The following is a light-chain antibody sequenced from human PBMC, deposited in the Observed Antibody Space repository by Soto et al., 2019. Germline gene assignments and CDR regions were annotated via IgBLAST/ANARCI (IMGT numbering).Light chain of an antibody. CDR3: SSYTTSSTRV. CDR2: SNN. Sequence: QSVLTQPPSTSGTPGQRVTISCSGSSSNIGSNTVNWYQQLPGTAPKLLIYSNNQRPSGVPDRFSGSKSGTSASLAISGLQSEDEADYYCSSYTTSSTRVFGPGTKVTVL. CDR1: SSNIGSNT. J-gene: IGLJ1*01. V-gene: IGLV1-44*01.